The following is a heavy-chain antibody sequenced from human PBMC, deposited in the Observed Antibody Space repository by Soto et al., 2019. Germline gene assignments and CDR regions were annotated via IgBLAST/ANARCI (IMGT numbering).Heavy chain of an antibody. CDR1: GFTFSTYG. J-gene: IGHJ4*02. V-gene: IGHV3-33*05. Sequence: GWSLRLSCAASGFTFSTYGMHWVRRAPGKGLEWVAFIQYHGINKDYADSVKGRFTISRDNSRNTLYLQMNSLRAEDTAVYYCARGLDYDSSGYYLDFWGQGALVTVSS. D-gene: IGHD3-22*01. CDR3: ARGLDYDSSGYYLDF. CDR2: IQYHGINK.